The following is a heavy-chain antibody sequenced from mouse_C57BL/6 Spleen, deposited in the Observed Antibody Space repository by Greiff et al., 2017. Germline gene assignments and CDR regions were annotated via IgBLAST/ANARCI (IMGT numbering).Heavy chain of an antibody. V-gene: IGHV1-64*01. Sequence: VQLQQPGAELVKPGASVKLSCKASGYTFTSYWMHWVKQRPGQGLEWIGMIHPNSGSTNYNEKFKSKATLTVDKSSSTAYMQLSSLTSEDSAVYYCARYRAVVDYYAMDYWGQGTSVTVSS. CDR1: GYTFTSYW. D-gene: IGHD1-1*01. CDR3: ARYRAVVDYYAMDY. J-gene: IGHJ4*01. CDR2: IHPNSGST.